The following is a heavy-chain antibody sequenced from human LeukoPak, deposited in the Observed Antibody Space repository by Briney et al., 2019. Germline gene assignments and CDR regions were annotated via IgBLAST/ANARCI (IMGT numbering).Heavy chain of an antibody. Sequence: GGSLRLSCAASGFTFSSYAMHWVRQAPGKGLEYVSAISSNGGSTYYANSVKGRFTISRDNAKNSLYLQMNSLRAEDMALYYCAKDISPHSSGYYYDWGQGTLVTVSS. CDR3: AKDISPHSSGYYYD. CDR1: GFTFSSYA. CDR2: ISSNGGST. D-gene: IGHD3-22*01. V-gene: IGHV3-64*01. J-gene: IGHJ4*02.